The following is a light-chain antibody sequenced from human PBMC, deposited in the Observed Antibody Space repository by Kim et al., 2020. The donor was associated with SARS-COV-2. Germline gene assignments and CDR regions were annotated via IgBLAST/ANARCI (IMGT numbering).Light chain of an antibody. Sequence: VSPGQTASITCSGDNLGSKFAFWYHQKPGRSPVLAIYQDTKRPSGIPERFSGSNSGNTATLTSSGTQAMYEAYYYCQAWDSSTALVFCGGTQLTVL. CDR3: QAWDSSTALV. J-gene: IGLJ3*02. V-gene: IGLV3-1*01. CDR2: QDT. CDR1: NLGSKF.